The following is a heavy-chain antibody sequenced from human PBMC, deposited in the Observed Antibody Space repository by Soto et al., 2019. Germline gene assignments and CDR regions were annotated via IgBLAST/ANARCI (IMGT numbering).Heavy chain of an antibody. CDR1: GFSLTTSGEG. Sequence: QITLKESGPTRVKPTQTLTLTCTLSGFSLTTSGEGVGWIRQPPGKALEWLALIYWDDDKRYSPSLKPRLTITKDTSKNPVVLIMTNMDPVDTATYYCAHSVWRGYKGWFDPWGQGILVTVSS. CDR2: IYWDDDK. J-gene: IGHJ5*02. V-gene: IGHV2-5*02. D-gene: IGHD3-3*01. CDR3: AHSVWRGYKGWFDP.